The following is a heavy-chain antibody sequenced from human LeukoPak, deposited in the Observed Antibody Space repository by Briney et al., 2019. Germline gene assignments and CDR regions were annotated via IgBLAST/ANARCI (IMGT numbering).Heavy chain of an antibody. V-gene: IGHV3-48*01. CDR3: AKDRGYYDSSGFDY. J-gene: IGHJ4*02. D-gene: IGHD3-22*01. CDR2: ISSSSSTI. CDR1: GFTFSSYS. Sequence: GGSLRLSCAASGFTFSSYSMNWVRQAPGKGLEWVSYISSSSSTIYYADSVKGRFTISRDNAKNSLYLQMNSLRAEDTAVYYCAKDRGYYDSSGFDYWGQGTLVTVSS.